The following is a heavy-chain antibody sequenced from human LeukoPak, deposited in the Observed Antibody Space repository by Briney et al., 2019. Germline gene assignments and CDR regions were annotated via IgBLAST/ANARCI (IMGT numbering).Heavy chain of an antibody. D-gene: IGHD1-26*01. Sequence: GGSLRLSCAASGFDFGTYSMIWVRQAPGKGLEWVSTISSSGRHTYYAGLIQGRLIISRDNAKNSLSLQMNSLKAEDTAAYYCARGEPAFDGFDIWGQGTQVTVSS. J-gene: IGHJ3*02. CDR1: GFDFGTYS. CDR3: ARGEPAFDGFDI. V-gene: IGHV3-21*06. CDR2: ISSSGRHT.